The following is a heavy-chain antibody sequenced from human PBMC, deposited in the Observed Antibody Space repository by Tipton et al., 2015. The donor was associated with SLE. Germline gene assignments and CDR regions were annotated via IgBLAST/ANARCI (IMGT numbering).Heavy chain of an antibody. CDR2: INHSGST. D-gene: IGHD3-3*01. V-gene: IGHV4-34*01. CDR3: ARGGGIRFLEWDYYYMDV. J-gene: IGHJ6*03. Sequence: TLRLSCAVYGGSFSGYYWSWIRQPPGKGLEWIGEINHSGSTNYNPSLKSRVTISVDTSKNQFSLKLSSVTAADTAVYYCARGGGIRFLEWDYYYMDVWGKGTTVTVSS. CDR1: GGSFSGYY.